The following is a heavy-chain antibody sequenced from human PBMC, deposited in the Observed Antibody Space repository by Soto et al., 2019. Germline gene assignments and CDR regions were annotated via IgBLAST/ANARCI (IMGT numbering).Heavy chain of an antibody. Sequence: QVQLVESGGGVVQHGRSLRLSCAASGFTFISYAMHWVRQAPGKGLEWVAVISFDGSTEYYADSVKGQFTISRDNSKNTVYLQMNSLRSEDTAVYYCARSRHGSGSYTHFYYGLDGWGQGTMVPVSS. J-gene: IGHJ6*02. CDR3: ARSRHGSGSYTHFYYGLDG. CDR2: ISFDGSTE. V-gene: IGHV3-30-3*01. CDR1: GFTFISYA. D-gene: IGHD3-10*01.